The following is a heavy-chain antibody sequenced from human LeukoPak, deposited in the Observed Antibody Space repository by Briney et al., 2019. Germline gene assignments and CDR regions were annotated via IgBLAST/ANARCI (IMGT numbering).Heavy chain of an antibody. J-gene: IGHJ5*02. D-gene: IGHD2-8*01. CDR1: GIIFTNAW. CDR2: VKTKGDGGAA. CDR3: TTDRMIYATNWAVSWFDP. V-gene: IGHV3-15*01. Sequence: GGSLRLSCAASGIIFTNAWLTWVRQAPGKGLEWVGRVKTKGDGGAADYAAPVKGRFTISRDDSTKTLYLQMNSLKTEDTAVYYCTTDRMIYATNWAVSWFDPWGQGTLVTVSS.